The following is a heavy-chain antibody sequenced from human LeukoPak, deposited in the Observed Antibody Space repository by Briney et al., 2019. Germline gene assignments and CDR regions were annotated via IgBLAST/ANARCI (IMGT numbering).Heavy chain of an antibody. V-gene: IGHV3-53*04. Sequence: PGWSLRLSWAASGFTVSSNYMSWVRQAPGKGLEWVSVIYSGGSTYYADSVKGRFTISRHNSKNTLYLQMNSLRAEDTAVYYCARMPAKGVAYYFDYWGQGTLVTVSS. J-gene: IGHJ4*02. CDR1: GFTVSSNY. CDR3: ARMPAKGVAYYFDY. CDR2: IYSGGST. D-gene: IGHD2-15*01.